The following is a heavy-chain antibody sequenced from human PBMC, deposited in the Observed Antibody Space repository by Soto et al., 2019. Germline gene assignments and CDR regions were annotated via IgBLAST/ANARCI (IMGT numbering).Heavy chain of an antibody. CDR3: ARVKSSSGPGWFDP. V-gene: IGHV1-69*13. D-gene: IGHD6-19*01. CDR1: GGTFSSYA. CDR2: IIPIFGTA. J-gene: IGHJ5*02. Sequence: ASVKVSCKASGGTFSSYAISWVRQAPGQGLEWMGGIIPIFGTANYAQKFQGRVTITADESTSTAYMELSSLRSEDTAVYYCARVKSSSGPGWFDPWGQGILVTVSS.